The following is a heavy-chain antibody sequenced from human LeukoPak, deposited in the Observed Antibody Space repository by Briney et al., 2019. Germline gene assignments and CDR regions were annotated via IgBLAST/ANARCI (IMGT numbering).Heavy chain of an antibody. CDR1: GFTFRSYW. CDR2: INSDGSTR. CDR3: ASDQVFDF. J-gene: IGHJ5*01. V-gene: IGHV3-74*01. Sequence: GGSLRLSCAASGFTFRSYWMQWVRQAPGKGLVWVSRINSDGSTRSYADSVKGRFTISRDSAQNMLYLQMNSLRAEDTAVYYCASDQVFDFWGQGTLVTVSS.